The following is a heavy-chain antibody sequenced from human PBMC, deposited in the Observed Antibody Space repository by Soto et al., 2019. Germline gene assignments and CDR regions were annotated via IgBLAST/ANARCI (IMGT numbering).Heavy chain of an antibody. CDR1: GGSIRDDTYY. CDR3: ARLHCYSPNCVPLDP. V-gene: IGHV4-39*01. CDR2: IYYSGTS. J-gene: IGHJ5*02. D-gene: IGHD2-2*01. Sequence: QLQLQESGPGLVKPSETLSLTCTVSGGSIRDDTYYWGWIRQPPGKGLEWIGSIYYSGTSSYNPALKSRLTISVATSKKQLSLRLSSVTAADTAAYYCARLHCYSPNCVPLDPWGQGTLVIVSS.